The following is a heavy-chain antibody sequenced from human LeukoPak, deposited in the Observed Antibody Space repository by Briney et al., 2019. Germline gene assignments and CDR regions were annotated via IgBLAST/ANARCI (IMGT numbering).Heavy chain of an antibody. J-gene: IGHJ4*02. D-gene: IGHD3-22*01. Sequence: SETLSLTCIVSDGSISSSSYYWGWIRQPPGKGLEWPGSFYYSGGTYYNPSLKSRVTISVDTSKNQFSLKLSSVTAADTAVYYCARIITMVVSLPSHFDYWGQGTLVAVSS. CDR3: ARIITMVVSLPSHFDY. CDR1: DGSISSSSYY. V-gene: IGHV4-39*01. CDR2: FYYSGGT.